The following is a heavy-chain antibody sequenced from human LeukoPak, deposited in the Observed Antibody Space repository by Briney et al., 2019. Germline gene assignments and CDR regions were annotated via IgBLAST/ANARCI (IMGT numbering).Heavy chain of an antibody. J-gene: IGHJ4*02. CDR1: GFTFDDYA. V-gene: IGHV3-43*02. D-gene: IGHD3-3*01. CDR3: AKGTLLEWLPDY. Sequence: GGSLRLSCAASGFTFDDYAMHWVRQAPGKGLEWVSLISGDGGSTYYVDSVKGRFTISRDNSKNSLYLQVNSLRTEDTALYYCAKGTLLEWLPDYWGQGTLVTVSS. CDR2: ISGDGGST.